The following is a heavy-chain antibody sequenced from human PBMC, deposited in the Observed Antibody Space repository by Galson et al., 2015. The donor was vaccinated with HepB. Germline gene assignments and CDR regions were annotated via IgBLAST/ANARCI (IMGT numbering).Heavy chain of an antibody. CDR1: GGTFDNYA. J-gene: IGHJ4*02. D-gene: IGHD4-17*01. V-gene: IGHV1-69*10. CDR2: IIPILGIA. Sequence: SVKVSCKASGGTFDNYAFSWVRQAPGQGLEWMGGIIPILGIANYAQTFQGRVTITADKSTSTAYMELSSLRSEDTAVYYCASNYGDYFNYFDYWGQGTLVTVSS. CDR3: ASNYGDYFNYFDY.